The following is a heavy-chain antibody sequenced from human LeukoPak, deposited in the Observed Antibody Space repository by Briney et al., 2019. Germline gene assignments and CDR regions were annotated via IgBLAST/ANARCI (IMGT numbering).Heavy chain of an antibody. CDR3: ARSKVAAGSDWFDP. Sequence: SETLSLICTVSGGSISTYYWSWIRQPPGKGLEYIGYIYYSGSTNYNPSLKSRVTISVDTSKNQFSLKLSSVTAADTAVYYCARSKVAAGSDWFDPWGQGTLVTVSS. J-gene: IGHJ5*02. D-gene: IGHD6-13*01. V-gene: IGHV4-59*08. CDR2: IYYSGST. CDR1: GGSISTYY.